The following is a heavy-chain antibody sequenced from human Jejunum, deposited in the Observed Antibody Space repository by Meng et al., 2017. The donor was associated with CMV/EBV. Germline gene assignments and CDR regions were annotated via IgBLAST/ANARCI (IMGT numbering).Heavy chain of an antibody. V-gene: IGHV4-4*02. D-gene: IGHD2-21*02. J-gene: IGHJ4*02. CDR2: IYHSGST. Sequence: VRASGACPRPVQPSGTRFSPCAVSVGSLRIRHWLSWVRQPPGNGLEWIGEIYHSGSTNYNPSLKSRVTISVDESKNQFSLRLSSVTAADTAVYYCARVGAYCGGDCYHPRWGQGTLVTVSS. CDR1: VGSLRIRHW. CDR3: ARVGAYCGGDCYHPR.